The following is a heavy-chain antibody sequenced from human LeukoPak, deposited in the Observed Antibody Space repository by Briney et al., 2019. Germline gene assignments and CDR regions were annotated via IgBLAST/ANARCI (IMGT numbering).Heavy chain of an antibody. CDR1: GGSISSSSYY. CDR2: IYYSGST. J-gene: IGHJ4*02. D-gene: IGHD6-19*01. Sequence: SETLSLTCTVSGGSISSSSYYWGWIRQPPGKGLEWIGSIYYSGSTYYNPSLKSRVTISVDMSKNQFSLKLSSVTATDTAVYYCARHLYSGWYYFDYWGQGTLVTVSS. V-gene: IGHV4-39*01. CDR3: ARHLYSGWYYFDY.